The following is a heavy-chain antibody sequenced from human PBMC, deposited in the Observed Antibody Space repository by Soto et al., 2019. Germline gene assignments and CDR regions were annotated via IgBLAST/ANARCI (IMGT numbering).Heavy chain of an antibody. Sequence: LSLTCAVYGGSFSGYYWSWIRQPPGKGLEWIGEINHSGSTNYNPSLKSRVTISVDTSKNQFSLKLSSVTAADTAVYYCARASLLLWFGELLSRGPLYYYYGMDVWGQGTTVTVSS. CDR2: INHSGST. D-gene: IGHD3-10*01. CDR1: GGSFSGYY. V-gene: IGHV4-34*01. CDR3: ARASLLLWFGELLSRGPLYYYYGMDV. J-gene: IGHJ6*02.